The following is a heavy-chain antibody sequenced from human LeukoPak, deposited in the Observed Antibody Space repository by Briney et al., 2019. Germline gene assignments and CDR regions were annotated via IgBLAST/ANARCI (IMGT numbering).Heavy chain of an antibody. Sequence: GGSLRLSCAASGFTVSSNYMSWVRQAPGKGLEWVSVIYSGGSTYYADSVKGRFTISRDNSKNTLYLQMNSLRAEDTAVYYCARDRAYYYDSSGYYSPNDAFDIWGQGTMVTVSS. J-gene: IGHJ3*02. V-gene: IGHV3-66*01. CDR2: IYSGGST. CDR1: GFTVSSNY. CDR3: ARDRAYYYDSSGYYSPNDAFDI. D-gene: IGHD3-22*01.